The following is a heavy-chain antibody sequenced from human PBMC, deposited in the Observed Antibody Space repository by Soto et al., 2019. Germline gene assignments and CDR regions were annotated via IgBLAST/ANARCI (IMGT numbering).Heavy chain of an antibody. V-gene: IGHV1-18*01. CDR1: GYTFTSYS. CDR2: ISAYNGNT. CDR3: ARDVGYGLIDY. Sequence: QVQLVQSGAEVKKPGASVKVSCKASGYTFTSYSISWVRQAPGQGREWMGWISAYNGNTYHARKLQGRVTMTTDTSTRTAYMELRSPRSDTTAVYSCARDVGYGLIDYWGQGTLVTVSS. J-gene: IGHJ4*02. D-gene: IGHD5-18*01.